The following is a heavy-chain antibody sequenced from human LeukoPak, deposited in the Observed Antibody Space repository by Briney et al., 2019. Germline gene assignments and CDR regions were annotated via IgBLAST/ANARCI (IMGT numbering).Heavy chain of an antibody. CDR2: IIPIFGTA. V-gene: IGHV1-69*13. J-gene: IGHJ4*02. CDR1: GGTFSSYA. Sequence: SVKVSCKASGGTFSSYAISWVRQAPGQGLEWMGGIIPIFGTANYAQKFQGRVTITADESTSAAYMELSSLRSEDTAVYYCATPGVIVVVNGPFNYWGQGTLVTVSS. CDR3: ATPGVIVVVNGPFNY. D-gene: IGHD3-22*01.